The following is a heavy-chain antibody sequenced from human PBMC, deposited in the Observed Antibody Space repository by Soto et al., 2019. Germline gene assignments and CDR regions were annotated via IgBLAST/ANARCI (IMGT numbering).Heavy chain of an antibody. Sequence: SETLSLTCAVSGGSIRSYYWSWIRQPPWKRLEWIGYIYDGGRTNYNPSLKSRVTISVDTSNNQFSLRLRSVTAADTAVYYCARALDFDYWGQGALVTVSS. CDR1: GGSIRSYY. CDR2: IYDGGRT. J-gene: IGHJ4*02. CDR3: ARALDFDY. V-gene: IGHV4-59*01.